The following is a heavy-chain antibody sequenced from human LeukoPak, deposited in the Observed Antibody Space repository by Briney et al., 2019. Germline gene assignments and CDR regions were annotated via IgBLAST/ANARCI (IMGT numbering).Heavy chain of an antibody. CDR1: GGSISSGSDY. CDR3: ARESLGPPYYFDY. Sequence: SETLSLTCNVSGGSISSGSDYWSRIRQPAGKGLEWIGRIYTSGNTNYNPSLKSRVTISVDTSKNQFSLKLTSVTAADTAVYYCARESLGPPYYFDYWGQGTLVTVSA. J-gene: IGHJ4*02. V-gene: IGHV4-61*02. CDR2: IYTSGNT. D-gene: IGHD1-26*01.